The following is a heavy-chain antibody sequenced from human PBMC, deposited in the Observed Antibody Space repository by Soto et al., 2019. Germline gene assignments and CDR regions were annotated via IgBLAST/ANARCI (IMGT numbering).Heavy chain of an antibody. CDR1: GGSISSGDYY. CDR3: ARAYYDVLTGYYVRYFDY. Sequence: TLSLTCSFSGGSISSGDYYWSWIRQPPGKGLEWIGYIFHSGTTYYNPSLKSRVAISIDTSKKQFSLKLRSVTAADTAVYYCARAYYDVLTGYYVRYFDYWGQGNPVTVSS. V-gene: IGHV4-30-4*01. D-gene: IGHD3-9*01. J-gene: IGHJ4*02. CDR2: IFHSGTT.